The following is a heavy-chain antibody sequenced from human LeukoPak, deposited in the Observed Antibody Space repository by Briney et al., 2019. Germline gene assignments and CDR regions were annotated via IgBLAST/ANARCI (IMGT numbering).Heavy chain of an antibody. Sequence: SGTLSLTCAVSGGSIRSSNWWCWVRQPPGKGLEWIGEIYHSGGPTNYNPSLKSRVTISVDKSKNQFSLQLSSVTAADTALYCCARPTGRGGYPTDPFDIWGQGTMVTVSS. V-gene: IGHV4-4*01. D-gene: IGHD6-25*01. J-gene: IGHJ3*02. CDR2: IYHSGGPT. CDR1: GGSIRSSNW. CDR3: ARPTGRGGYPTDPFDI.